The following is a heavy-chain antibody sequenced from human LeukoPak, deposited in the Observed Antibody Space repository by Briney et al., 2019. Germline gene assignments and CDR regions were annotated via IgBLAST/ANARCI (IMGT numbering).Heavy chain of an antibody. V-gene: IGHV3-23*01. Sequence: GGSLRLSCAASGFTFSNYAMTWVRQAPGKGLEWVSTLSGSGTSTDYADSVKGRFTISRDNSNNALYLQMNNLRAEDTAVYNCARGSSAFYYLDYWGQGTLVTVSS. J-gene: IGHJ4*02. D-gene: IGHD6-13*01. CDR2: LSGSGTST. CDR1: GFTFSNYA. CDR3: ARGSSAFYYLDY.